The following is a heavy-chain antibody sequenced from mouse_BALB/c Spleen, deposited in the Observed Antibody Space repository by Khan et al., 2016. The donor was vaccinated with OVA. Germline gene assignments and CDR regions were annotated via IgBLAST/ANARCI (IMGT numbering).Heavy chain of an antibody. D-gene: IGHD1-2*01. CDR3: TRGGRLPFAY. Sequence: QVQLKQSGAELVKPGASMMMSCKAFGYTFTTYPIEWMKQNHGRSLEWIGNIHPYNDDTKYNERFKGKAKLTVEKSSNTVYLELSRLTSDDSADYYCTRGGRLPFAYWGQGTLVTVSA. CDR2: IHPYNDDT. V-gene: IGHV1-47*01. J-gene: IGHJ3*01. CDR1: GYTFTTYP.